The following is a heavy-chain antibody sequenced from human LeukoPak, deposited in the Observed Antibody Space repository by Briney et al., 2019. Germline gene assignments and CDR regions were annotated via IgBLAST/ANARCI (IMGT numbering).Heavy chain of an antibody. CDR3: ARSVIAVAGYDAFDI. V-gene: IGHV3-48*02. CDR2: ISSRSFTI. CDR1: GFTFSDAW. D-gene: IGHD6-19*01. Sequence: SGESLRLSCAAAGFTFSDAWMNWVRQAPGKGLDWVSYISSRSFTIYYADSVKGRFTISRDNAKNSLYLEMNSLRDEDTAVYYCARSVIAVAGYDAFDIWGQGTVVTVSS. J-gene: IGHJ3*02.